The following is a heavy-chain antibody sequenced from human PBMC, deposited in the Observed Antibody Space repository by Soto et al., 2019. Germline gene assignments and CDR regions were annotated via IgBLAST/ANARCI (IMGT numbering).Heavy chain of an antibody. CDR3: ARDSGSVSSSCCNWFDP. CDR2: IYYSGST. Sequence: SETLSLTCTVSGGSISSYYWSWIRQPPGKGLEWIGYIYYSGSTNYNPSLKSRVTISVDTSKNQFSLKLSSVTAADTAVYYCARDSGSVSSSCCNWFDPWGQGTLVTVSS. J-gene: IGHJ5*02. CDR1: GGSISSYY. D-gene: IGHD6-13*01. V-gene: IGHV4-59*01.